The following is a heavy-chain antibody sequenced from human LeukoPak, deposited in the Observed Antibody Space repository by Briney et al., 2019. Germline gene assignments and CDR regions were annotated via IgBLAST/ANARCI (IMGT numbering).Heavy chain of an antibody. D-gene: IGHD3-10*01. Sequence: PGGSLRLSCAASGFTFSSYAMSWVRQAPGKGLEWVSAISGSGGSTYYADSVKGRFTISRDNSKNTLYLQMNSLRAEDTAVYYCAHLGLWFGELLPDYWGQGTLVTVSS. V-gene: IGHV3-23*01. CDR3: AHLGLWFGELLPDY. CDR1: GFTFSSYA. J-gene: IGHJ4*02. CDR2: ISGSGGST.